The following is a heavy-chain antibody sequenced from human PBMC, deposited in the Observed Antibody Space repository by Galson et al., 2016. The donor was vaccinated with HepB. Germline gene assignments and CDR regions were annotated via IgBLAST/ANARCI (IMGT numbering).Heavy chain of an antibody. CDR3: ARLKVDYGDYGGYYFGMDV. J-gene: IGHJ6*02. Sequence: SETLSLTCTVSGGSISHFYWSWIRQPPGEGLEWIGYTHHSGSTTYKASLKSRLTISIDTSKDQFSLKLSSVTAADTALYYCARLKVDYGDYGGYYFGMDVWGQGHPGHRLL. V-gene: IGHV4-59*08. CDR1: GGSISHFY. CDR2: THHSGST. D-gene: IGHD4-17*01.